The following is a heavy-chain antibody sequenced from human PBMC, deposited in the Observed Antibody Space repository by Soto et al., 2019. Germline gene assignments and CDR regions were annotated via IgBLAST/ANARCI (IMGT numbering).Heavy chain of an antibody. CDR2: IDPSDSYT. V-gene: IGHV5-10-1*01. Sequence: GESLKISCKGSGYSLTSYWISWVRQMPGKGLEWMGRIDPSDSYTNYSPSFQGHVTISADKSISTAYLQWSSLKASDTAMYYCARRGGAARGSYYYYGMDVWGQGTTVTVSS. CDR1: GYSLTSYW. D-gene: IGHD6-6*01. J-gene: IGHJ6*02. CDR3: ARRGGAARGSYYYYGMDV.